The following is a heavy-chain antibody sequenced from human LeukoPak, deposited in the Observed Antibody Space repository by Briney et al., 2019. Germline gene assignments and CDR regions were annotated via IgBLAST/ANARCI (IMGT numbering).Heavy chain of an antibody. CDR2: ITPGDSDT. J-gene: IGHJ6*02. CDR3: ARQPDTAMVTRYYYGTDV. CDR1: GYSFTSYW. Sequence: EKPLKISCKGSGYSFTSYWIGWVRQMPGKGLEWMGIITPGDSDTRYTPSFQGQVTISADKSISTAYLQWSSLKASDTAMYYCARQPDTAMVTRYYYGTDVWGQGTTVTVSS. D-gene: IGHD5-18*01. V-gene: IGHV5-51*01.